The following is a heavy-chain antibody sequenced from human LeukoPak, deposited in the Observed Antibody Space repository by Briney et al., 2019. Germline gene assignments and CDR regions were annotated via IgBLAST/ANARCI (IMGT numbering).Heavy chain of an antibody. CDR2: ISGSGGNT. Sequence: GGSLRLSCAASGFTFSSYAMTWVRQAPGRGLEWVSAISGSGGNTYYADSVKGRFTISRDNSKNTVYLQMNSLRAEDTAVYYCARVATVTTRYFDYWGQGTLVTVSS. V-gene: IGHV3-23*01. D-gene: IGHD4-17*01. CDR3: ARVATVTTRYFDY. J-gene: IGHJ4*02. CDR1: GFTFSSYA.